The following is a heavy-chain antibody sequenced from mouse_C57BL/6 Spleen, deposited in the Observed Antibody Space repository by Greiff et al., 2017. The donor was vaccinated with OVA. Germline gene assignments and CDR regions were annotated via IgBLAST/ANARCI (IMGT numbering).Heavy chain of an antibody. Sequence: QVQLQQPGAELVKPGASVKLSCKASGYTFTSYWMHWVKQRPGQGLEWIGMIHPNSGSTNYNEKFKSKATLTVDKSSSTAYMQRSSLTSEGSAVYYCADLDYDYDLFDYWGQGTTRTVSS. CDR3: ADLDYDYDLFDY. V-gene: IGHV1-64*01. J-gene: IGHJ2*01. CDR1: GYTFTSYW. D-gene: IGHD2-4*01. CDR2: IHPNSGST.